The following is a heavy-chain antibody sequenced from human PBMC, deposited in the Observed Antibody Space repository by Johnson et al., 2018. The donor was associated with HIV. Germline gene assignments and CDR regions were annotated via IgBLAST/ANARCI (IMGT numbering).Heavy chain of an antibody. Sequence: QLVESGGGVVRPGGSLRLSCAASGFTFSSYGMHWVRQAPGKGLEWVAFIRYDGSNKYYADSVKGRFTISRDNAKNSLYLQMNSLRAEDTAVYYCASEYSSSSQPNAFDIWGQGTMVTVSS. J-gene: IGHJ3*02. D-gene: IGHD6-6*01. CDR3: ASEYSSSSQPNAFDI. V-gene: IGHV3-30*02. CDR1: GFTFSSYG. CDR2: IRYDGSNK.